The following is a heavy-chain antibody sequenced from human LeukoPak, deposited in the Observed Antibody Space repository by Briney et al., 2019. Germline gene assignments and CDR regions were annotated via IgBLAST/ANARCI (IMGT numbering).Heavy chain of an antibody. Sequence: ASVKVSCKASGYTFTSYGISWVRQAPGQGLEWMGWISAYNGNTNYAQRLQGRVTMTTDTSTSTAYMELRSLRSDDTTVYYCARDPHEFSSGWSHFEYWGQGTLVTVSS. CDR1: GYTFTSYG. V-gene: IGHV1-18*01. D-gene: IGHD6-19*01. CDR3: ARDPHEFSSGWSHFEY. CDR2: ISAYNGNT. J-gene: IGHJ4*02.